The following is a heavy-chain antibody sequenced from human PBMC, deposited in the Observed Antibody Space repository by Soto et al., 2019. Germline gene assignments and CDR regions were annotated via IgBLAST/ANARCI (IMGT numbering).Heavy chain of an antibody. CDR3: ARGVIGIAARTPYYMDV. CDR1: GGSISSYY. Sequence: SETLSLTCTVSGGSISSYYWSWIRQPPGKGLEWIGYINHSGSTNYNPSLKSRVTISVDTSKNQFSLKLSSVTAADTAVYYCARGVIGIAARTPYYMDVWGKGTTVTVSS. CDR2: INHSGST. D-gene: IGHD6-6*01. J-gene: IGHJ6*03. V-gene: IGHV4-59*12.